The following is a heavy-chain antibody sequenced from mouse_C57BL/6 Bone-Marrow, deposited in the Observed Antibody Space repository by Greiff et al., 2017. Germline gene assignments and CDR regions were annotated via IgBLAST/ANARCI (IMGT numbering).Heavy chain of an antibody. V-gene: IGHV1-69*01. CDR2: IDPTDSYT. D-gene: IGHD2-5*01. Sequence: QVQLQQPGAELVMPGASVKLSCKASGYTFTSYWMHWVKQRPGQGLEWIGEIDPTDSYTNYNQKFKGKSTLTVDKSSSTAYMQLSSLTSEASAFYACARRGNSNFAWFAYWGQGTLVTVSA. CDR1: GYTFTSYW. J-gene: IGHJ3*01. CDR3: ARRGNSNFAWFAY.